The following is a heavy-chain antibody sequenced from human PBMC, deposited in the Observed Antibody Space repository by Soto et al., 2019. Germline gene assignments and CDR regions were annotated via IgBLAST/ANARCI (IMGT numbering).Heavy chain of an antibody. Sequence: EVQLLESGGGFVQPGWSLRLSCESSGFTFRNFAMSWVRQAPGPGLEWVSSILGSGDSTYYADSVKGRFSISRDNSKNTLYLQMNSLRAEDTAIYYCAKDNPVGATPGWFDSWGQGTLVIVSS. V-gene: IGHV3-23*01. D-gene: IGHD1-26*01. CDR1: GFTFRNFA. CDR2: ILGSGDST. J-gene: IGHJ5*01. CDR3: AKDNPVGATPGWFDS.